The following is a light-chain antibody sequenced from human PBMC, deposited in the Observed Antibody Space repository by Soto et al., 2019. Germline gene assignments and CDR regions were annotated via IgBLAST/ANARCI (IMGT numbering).Light chain of an antibody. CDR3: QHYGSSPQT. CDR2: GAS. Sequence: EIVLTQSPGTLSLSPGERATLSCRASQSVSSSYLAWYQQKPGQAPRLLIYGASSRATGIPDRFSGSGSGTDFTITISRLEPEDFAVYYCQHYGSSPQTFGQGTKVEI. V-gene: IGKV3-20*01. CDR1: QSVSSSY. J-gene: IGKJ1*01.